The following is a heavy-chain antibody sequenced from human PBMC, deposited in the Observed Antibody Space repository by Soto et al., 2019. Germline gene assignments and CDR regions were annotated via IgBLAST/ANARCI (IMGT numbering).Heavy chain of an antibody. Sequence: GESLKISCKGSGYSFTSYWIGWVRQMPGKGLEWMGIIYPGDSDTRYSPSFQGQVTISADKSLSTAYLQWSSLKASDTAMYYCARMGLRFLETYNWFDPWGQGTLVTVSS. CDR2: IYPGDSDT. V-gene: IGHV5-51*01. CDR1: GYSFTSYW. CDR3: ARMGLRFLETYNWFDP. J-gene: IGHJ5*02. D-gene: IGHD3-3*01.